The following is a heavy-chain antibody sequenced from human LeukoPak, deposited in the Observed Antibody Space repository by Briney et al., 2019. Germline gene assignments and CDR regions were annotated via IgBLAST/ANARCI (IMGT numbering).Heavy chain of an antibody. CDR2: IYHSGST. CDR1: GGSISSGGYY. D-gene: IGHD6-6*01. J-gene: IGHJ4*02. Sequence: SSETLSLTCTVSGGSISSGGYYWSWIRQPPGKGLEWIGYIYHSGSTYYNPSLKSRVTISEDRSKNQFSLELSSVTAADTAVYYCARGDSSSSGDFDYWGQGTLVTVSS. CDR3: ARGDSSSSGDFDY. V-gene: IGHV4-30-2*01.